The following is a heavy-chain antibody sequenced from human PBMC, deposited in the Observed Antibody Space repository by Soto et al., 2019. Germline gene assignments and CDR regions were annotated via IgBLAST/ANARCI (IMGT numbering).Heavy chain of an antibody. V-gene: IGHV3-72*01. CDR2: TRNKANSYTT. CDR3: AREGYDILTGYPN. J-gene: IGHJ4*02. Sequence: GGSLRLSCAASGFTFSDHYMDWVCQAPGKGLEWVGRTRNKANSYTTEYAASVKGRFTISRDDSKNSLYLQMNSLKTEDTAVYYCAREGYDILTGYPNWGQGTLVTVSS. CDR1: GFTFSDHY. D-gene: IGHD3-9*01.